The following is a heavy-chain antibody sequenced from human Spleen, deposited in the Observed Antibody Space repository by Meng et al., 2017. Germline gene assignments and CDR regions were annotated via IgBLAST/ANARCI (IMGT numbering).Heavy chain of an antibody. CDR1: GVTFSSYA. D-gene: IGHD3-22*01. CDR2: ISSDADGT. J-gene: IGHJ4*02. Sequence: GESLKISCVASGVTFSSYAMSWVRQAPGKGLEWVSTISSDADGTHYADSVKGRFTISRDNSKSTVSLQMNSLRADDTATYFCANYESSYDSSGPIDYWGQGTLVTVSS. CDR3: ANYESSYDSSGPIDY. V-gene: IGHV3-23*01.